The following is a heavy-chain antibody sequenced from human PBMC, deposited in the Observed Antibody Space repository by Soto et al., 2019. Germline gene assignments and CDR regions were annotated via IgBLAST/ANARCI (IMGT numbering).Heavy chain of an antibody. CDR1: GGTFSSYA. Sequence: ASVKVSCKASGGTFSSYAISWVRQAPGQGLEWMGGIIPIFGTANYAQKFQGRVTITADESTSTAYMELSSLRSEDTAVYYCARLATMVRGVKRTFDYWGQGTQVTVSS. V-gene: IGHV1-69*13. D-gene: IGHD3-10*01. CDR3: ARLATMVRGVKRTFDY. CDR2: IIPIFGTA. J-gene: IGHJ4*02.